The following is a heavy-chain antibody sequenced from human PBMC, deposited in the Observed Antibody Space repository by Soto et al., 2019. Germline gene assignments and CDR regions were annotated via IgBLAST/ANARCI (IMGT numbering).Heavy chain of an antibody. CDR2: FYYSGST. V-gene: IGHV4-59*12. CDR1: GVSISSYY. Sequence: SETLSLTCSVSGVSISSYYWSWIRQPPGKGLEWIGYFYYSGSTNYNPSLKSRVSISIDTSKNQFSLNLSSVTAADTAVYYCARNINRNFNFDYWGQGTLVTVSS. CDR3: ARNINRNFNFDY. J-gene: IGHJ4*02.